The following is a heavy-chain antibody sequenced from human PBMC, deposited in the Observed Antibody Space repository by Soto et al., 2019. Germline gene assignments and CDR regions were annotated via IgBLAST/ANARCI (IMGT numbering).Heavy chain of an antibody. J-gene: IGHJ5*01. V-gene: IGHV1-69*06. CDR3: AREVVTVTTLGWFDS. Sequence: QAQLVQSGTEVKKPGSSVKVSCRASGHTFNNNAITWMRQIPGRGLEWLGEIVPILGTTNYPQEFRGRVTITADTFTSTAYMELSRLTSEDTAIYYCAREVVTVTTLGWFDSWGQGTLVTVSS. CDR1: GHTFNNNA. CDR2: IVPILGTT. D-gene: IGHD2-21*02.